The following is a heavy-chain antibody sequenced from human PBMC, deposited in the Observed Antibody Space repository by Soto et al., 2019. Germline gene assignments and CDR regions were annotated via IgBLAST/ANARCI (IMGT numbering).Heavy chain of an antibody. Sequence: QITLTESGPTLVKPTQTLTLTCTFSGLSLTTTGGGVGWIRQPPGKALEGLALIYWDDDKRYSPSLKSRLTITKATSKNQVVLTMTNMDPVDTATYYCVRRLRYSSDWYVVFDPWGQGTLVPVSS. V-gene: IGHV2-5*02. CDR3: VRRLRYSSDWYVVFDP. CDR1: GLSLTTTGGG. J-gene: IGHJ5*02. CDR2: IYWDDDK. D-gene: IGHD6-19*01.